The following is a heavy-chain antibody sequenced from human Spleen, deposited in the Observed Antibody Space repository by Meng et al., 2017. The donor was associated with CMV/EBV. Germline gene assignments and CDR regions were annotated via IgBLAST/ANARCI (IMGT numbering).Heavy chain of an antibody. CDR3: AGFLGYCSSTSCYSDAFDI. CDR2: ISTSSSYR. J-gene: IGHJ3*02. V-gene: IGHV3-21*01. Sequence: RQAPGKGLEWVSSISTSSSYRYYADSVKGRFTISRDNAKNSLYLQMNSLRAEDTAVYYCAGFLGYCSSTSCYSDAFDIWGQGTMVTVSS. D-gene: IGHD2-2*02.